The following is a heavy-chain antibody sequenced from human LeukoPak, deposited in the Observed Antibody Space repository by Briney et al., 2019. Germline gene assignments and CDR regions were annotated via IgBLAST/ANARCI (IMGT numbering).Heavy chain of an antibody. Sequence: ASVKVSCKXSGYTFTSCDINWVRQATGQGLEWMGSMNPNSGNTGYAQKFQGRVTITRNTSISTAYMELSSLRSEDTAVYYCARVASGSYTHRKFDYWGQGTLVTVSS. CDR1: GYTFTSCD. J-gene: IGHJ4*02. V-gene: IGHV1-8*03. CDR3: ARVASGSYTHRKFDY. D-gene: IGHD1-26*01. CDR2: MNPNSGNT.